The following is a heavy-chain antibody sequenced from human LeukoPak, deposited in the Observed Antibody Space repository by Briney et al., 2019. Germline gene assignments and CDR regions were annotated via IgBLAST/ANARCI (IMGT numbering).Heavy chain of an antibody. V-gene: IGHV4-4*02. J-gene: IGHJ5*02. CDR3: ARGFRLSWFDP. CDR1: GGSISSSNW. CDR2: IDHSGST. D-gene: IGHD3-16*02. Sequence: AETLSLTCAVSGGSISSSNWWSCGRQPPGKVLEWIGEIDHSGSTNYNPSLKSRFTISVDKSKNQFSLKLSSVTAADTAVYYCARGFRLSWFDPWGQGTLVTVSS.